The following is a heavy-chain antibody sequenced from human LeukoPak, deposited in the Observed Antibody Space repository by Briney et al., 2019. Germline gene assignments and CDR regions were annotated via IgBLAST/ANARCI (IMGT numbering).Heavy chain of an antibody. CDR3: ARNTALLLWFGEMSWFDP. V-gene: IGHV4-59*01. CDR1: GGSISSYH. D-gene: IGHD3-10*01. Sequence: PSETLSLTCTVSGGSISSYHWSWIRQPPGKGLEWIGYIYYSGSTNYNPSLKSRVTISVDTSKNQFSLKLSSVTAADTAVYYCARNTALLLWFGEMSWFDPWGQGTLVTVSS. J-gene: IGHJ5*02. CDR2: IYYSGST.